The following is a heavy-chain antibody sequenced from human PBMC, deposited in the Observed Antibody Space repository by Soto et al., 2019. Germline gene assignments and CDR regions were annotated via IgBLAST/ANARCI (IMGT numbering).Heavy chain of an antibody. J-gene: IGHJ6*02. CDR3: ARVSAGEDSGRINLGLDG. CDR2: IDPRGSNI. V-gene: IGHV5-10-1*01. D-gene: IGHD3-10*01. CDR1: GYTFTSVW. Sequence: GESLKISCKASGYTFTSVWISWVRQTPGKGLEWMGSIDPRGSNIHYSPSFQGLVTISGGTSISTASLQWSSLEAADAAIYYGARVSAGEDSGRINLGLDGWGQGTTVTVSS.